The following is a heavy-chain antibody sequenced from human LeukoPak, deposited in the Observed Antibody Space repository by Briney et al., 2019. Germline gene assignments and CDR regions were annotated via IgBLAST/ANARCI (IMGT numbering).Heavy chain of an antibody. CDR3: ARGRSSGWLDYDY. V-gene: IGHV1-18*01. D-gene: IGHD6-19*01. CDR2: ISAYNGNT. Sequence: ASVKLPCESSGYTFPRYGISCVRQAPGQGLEWVGWISAYNGNTNYAQKLQGRVNMNTDTHTSTAYMTLRSLRPDDTAVYYCARGRSSGWLDYDYWGQGTLVTVSS. CDR1: GYTFPRYG. J-gene: IGHJ4*02.